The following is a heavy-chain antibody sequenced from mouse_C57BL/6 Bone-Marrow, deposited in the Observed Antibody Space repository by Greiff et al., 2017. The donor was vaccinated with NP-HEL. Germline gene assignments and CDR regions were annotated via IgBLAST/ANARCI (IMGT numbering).Heavy chain of an antibody. CDR2: IDPSDSYT. J-gene: IGHJ3*01. D-gene: IGHD1-1*01. CDR1: GYTFTSYW. V-gene: IGHV1-69*01. Sequence: QVQLQQPGAELVMPGASVKLSCKASGYTFTSYWMHWVKQRPGQGLEWIGEIDPSDSYTNYNQKFKGKSTLTVDKSSSTAYMQLSSLTSEDSAVYYCARGYYGTQEAWFAYWGQGTLVTVSA. CDR3: ARGYYGTQEAWFAY.